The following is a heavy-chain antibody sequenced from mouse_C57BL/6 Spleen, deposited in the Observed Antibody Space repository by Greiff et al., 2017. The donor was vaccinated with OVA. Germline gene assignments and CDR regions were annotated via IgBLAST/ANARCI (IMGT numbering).Heavy chain of an antibody. CDR2: IHPNSGST. CDR3: AREYYGSSNWYFDV. Sequence: VKLQQPGAELVKPGASVKLSCKASGYTFTSYWMHWVKQRPGQGLEWIGMIHPNSGSTNYNEKFKSKATLTVDKSSSTAYMQLSSLTSEDSAVYYCAREYYGSSNWYFDVWGTGTTVTVSS. V-gene: IGHV1-64*01. D-gene: IGHD1-1*01. J-gene: IGHJ1*03. CDR1: GYTFTSYW.